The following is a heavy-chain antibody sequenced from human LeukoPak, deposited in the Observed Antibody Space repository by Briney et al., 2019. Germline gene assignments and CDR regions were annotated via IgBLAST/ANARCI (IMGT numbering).Heavy chain of an antibody. CDR3: ASRRAGVTSTQYFQH. CDR2: IFPIFKTV. D-gene: IGHD4-23*01. J-gene: IGHJ1*01. V-gene: IGHV1-69*13. CDR1: GGTFSTSA. Sequence: SVKVSCKASGGTFSTSAISWVRQAPGQGLEWMGSIFPIFKTVNYAENFQGRVTITADESTSIAYMDLSSLRSEDTAMYYCASRRAGVTSTQYFQHWGQGTLVTVSS.